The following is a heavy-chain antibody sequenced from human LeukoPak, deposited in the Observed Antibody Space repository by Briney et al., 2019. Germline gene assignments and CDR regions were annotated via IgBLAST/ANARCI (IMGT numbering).Heavy chain of an antibody. CDR2: ISACNGNT. D-gene: IGHD3-3*01. V-gene: IGHV1-18*01. CDR3: ARAPPRVVPYRHYYYGMDV. Sequence: ASVKVSCKASGYTFTSYGISWVRQAPGQGLEWMGWISACNGNTNYAQKPQGRVTMTTDTSTSTAYMELRSLRSDDTAVYYCARAPPRVVPYRHYYYGMDVWGQGTTVTVSS. J-gene: IGHJ6*02. CDR1: GYTFTSYG.